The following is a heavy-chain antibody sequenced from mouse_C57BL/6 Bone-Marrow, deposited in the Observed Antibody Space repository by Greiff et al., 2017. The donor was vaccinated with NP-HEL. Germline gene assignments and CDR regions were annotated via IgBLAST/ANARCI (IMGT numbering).Heavy chain of an antibody. D-gene: IGHD2-4*01. CDR2: IDPSDSET. V-gene: IGHV1-52*01. CDR1: GYTFTSYW. CDR3: AILDYDYDRGDY. J-gene: IGHJ2*01. Sequence: QVQLQQPGAELVRPGSSVKLSCKASGYTFTSYWMHWVKQRPIQGLEWIGNIDPSDSETHYNQKFKDKATLTVDKSSSTAYMQLSSLTSEDSAVYYCAILDYDYDRGDYWGQGTTLTVSS.